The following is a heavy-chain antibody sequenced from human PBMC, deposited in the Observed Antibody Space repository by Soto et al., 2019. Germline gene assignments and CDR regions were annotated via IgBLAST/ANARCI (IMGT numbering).Heavy chain of an antibody. CDR1: GYSFTSYW. J-gene: IGHJ4*02. V-gene: IGHV5-51*01. Sequence: EVQLVQSGAEVKKPGESLKISCKGSGYSFTSYWIGWVRQTPGNGLEWMGIIDPDANTRYSPSFEGQVTISADKSINTASLQWNSLKPSDSAMYYCTTRTYTSGWRHYFDYWGQGTLVTVSS. D-gene: IGHD6-19*01. CDR3: TTRTYTSGWRHYFDY. CDR2: IDPDANT.